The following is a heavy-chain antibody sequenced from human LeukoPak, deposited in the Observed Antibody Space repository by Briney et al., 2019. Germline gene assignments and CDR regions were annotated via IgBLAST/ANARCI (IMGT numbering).Heavy chain of an antibody. J-gene: IGHJ6*03. CDR2: ISGSGGST. D-gene: IGHD3-10*01. CDR1: GFTFSSYS. CDR3: AKDEGLLWFGELNYYMDV. V-gene: IGHV3-23*01. Sequence: GGSLRLSCAASGFTFSSYSMNWVRQAPGKGLEWVSAISGSGGSTYYADSVKGRFTISRDNSKNTLYLQMNSLRAEDTAVYYCAKDEGLLWFGELNYYMDVWGKGTTVTVSS.